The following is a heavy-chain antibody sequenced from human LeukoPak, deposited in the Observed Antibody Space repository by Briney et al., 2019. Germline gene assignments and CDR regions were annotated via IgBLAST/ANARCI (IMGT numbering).Heavy chain of an antibody. D-gene: IGHD6-19*01. CDR3: ARGYKPGYSSGWSIFDY. CDR2: FDPEDGET. V-gene: IGHV1-24*01. CDR1: GYTFTSYG. Sequence: ASVKVSCKASGYTFTSYGISWVRQAPGKGLEWMGGFDPEDGETIYAQKFQGRVTMTEDTSTDTAYMELSSLRSEDTAVYYCARGYKPGYSSGWSIFDYWGQGTLVTVSS. J-gene: IGHJ4*02.